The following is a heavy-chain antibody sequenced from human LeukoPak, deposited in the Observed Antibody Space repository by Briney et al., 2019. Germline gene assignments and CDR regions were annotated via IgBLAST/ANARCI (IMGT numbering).Heavy chain of an antibody. Sequence: PSQTLSLTCAVSGGSISSNIWWTWARQPPGKGLEWIGEIFHSGSPNYTPSLKSRVTISVDKSKNQFSLKLNSVTAADTAVYYCARRTTFPVVGMDVWGQGTTVTVSS. J-gene: IGHJ6*02. CDR3: ARRTTFPVVGMDV. D-gene: IGHD1-7*01. CDR2: IFHSGSP. V-gene: IGHV4-4*02. CDR1: GGSISSNIW.